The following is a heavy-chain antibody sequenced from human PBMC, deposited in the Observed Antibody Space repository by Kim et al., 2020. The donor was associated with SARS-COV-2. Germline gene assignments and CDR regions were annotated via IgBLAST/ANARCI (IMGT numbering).Heavy chain of an antibody. V-gene: IGHV3-33*01. CDR3: AREPSGGSYLDY. D-gene: IGHD1-26*01. CDR2: IWYDGSNK. CDR1: GFTFSSYG. J-gene: IGHJ4*02. Sequence: GGSLRPSCAASGFTFSSYGMHWVRQAPGKGLEWVAVIWYDGSNKYYADSVKGRFTISRDNSKNTLYLQMNSLRAEDTAVYYCAREPSGGSYLDYWGQGTLVTVSS.